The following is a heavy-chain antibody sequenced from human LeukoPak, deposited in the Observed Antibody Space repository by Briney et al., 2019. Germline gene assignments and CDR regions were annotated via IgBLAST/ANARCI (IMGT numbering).Heavy chain of an antibody. J-gene: IGHJ6*02. V-gene: IGHV3-13*01. Sequence: PGGSLRLSCAASGFTFSNYDMHWVRQTTGKGLEWVSSIGTTGDTYYPGSMKGRSTISRENAENSLYLQMNGLRAGDTAVYYCIRGYCSSTSCYVNHFYGMDAWGQGTTVTVSS. D-gene: IGHD2-2*01. CDR3: IRGYCSSTSCYVNHFYGMDA. CDR2: IGTTGDT. CDR1: GFTFSNYD.